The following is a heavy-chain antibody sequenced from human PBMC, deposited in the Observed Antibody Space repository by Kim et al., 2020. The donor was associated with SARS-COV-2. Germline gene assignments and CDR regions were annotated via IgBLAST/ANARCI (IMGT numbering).Heavy chain of an antibody. CDR3: ARRGNWNADWFDP. CDR1: GYSFTSYW. CDR2: IYPCDSDT. V-gene: IGHV5-51*01. D-gene: IGHD1-1*01. Sequence: GESLKISCNGSGYSFTSYWIGWVRQMPGKGLEWMGIIYPCDSDTRYSPSFQGQVTISADKSISTAYLQWSSLKASDTAMYYCARRGNWNADWFDPWGQGTLVTVSS. J-gene: IGHJ5*02.